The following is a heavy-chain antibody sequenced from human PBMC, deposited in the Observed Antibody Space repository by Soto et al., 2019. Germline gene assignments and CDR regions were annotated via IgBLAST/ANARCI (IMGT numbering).Heavy chain of an antibody. CDR3: ARDLYGGIAAAGIHY. D-gene: IGHD6-13*01. CDR1: GGSISSGVYS. Sequence: SETLSLTCAVSGGSISSGVYSWSWIRQPPGKGLEWIGYIYHSGSTYYNPSLKSRVTISVDTSKNQFSLRSEDTAVYYCARDLYGGIAAAGIHYWGQGTLVTVSS. J-gene: IGHJ4*02. V-gene: IGHV4-30-2*01. CDR2: IYHSGST.